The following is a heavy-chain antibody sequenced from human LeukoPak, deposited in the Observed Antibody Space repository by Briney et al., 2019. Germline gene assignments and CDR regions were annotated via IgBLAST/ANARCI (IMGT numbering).Heavy chain of an antibody. CDR2: IRYDGSNK. CDR3: AKDPGSVVVPAAISDY. CDR1: GFTFSGYG. V-gene: IGHV3-30*02. D-gene: IGHD2-2*01. Sequence: GGSLRLSCAASGFTFSGYGMHWVRQAPGKGLEWVAFIRYDGSNKYYADSVKGRFTISRDNSKNTLYLQMNSLRAEDTAVYYCAKDPGSVVVPAAISDYWGQGTLVTVSS. J-gene: IGHJ4*02.